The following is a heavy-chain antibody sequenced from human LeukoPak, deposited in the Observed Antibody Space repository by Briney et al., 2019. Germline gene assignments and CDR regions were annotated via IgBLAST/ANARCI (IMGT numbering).Heavy chain of an antibody. J-gene: IGHJ5*02. V-gene: IGHV4-4*07. CDR3: ARSVYYYDSSGYLGFGGERNNWFDP. Sequence: SETLSLTCTVSGGSISSYYWSWIRQPAGKGLGWIGRIYTSGSTNYNPSLKSRVTMSVDTSKNQFSLKLSSVTAADTAVYYCARSVYYYDSSGYLGFGGERNNWFDPWGQGTLVTVSS. CDR1: GGSISSYY. CDR2: IYTSGST. D-gene: IGHD3-22*01.